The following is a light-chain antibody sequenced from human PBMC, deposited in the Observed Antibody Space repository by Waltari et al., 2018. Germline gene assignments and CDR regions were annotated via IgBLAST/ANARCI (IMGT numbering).Light chain of an antibody. CDR3: ATWDGSLTAWV. Sequence: QSVLTQPPSASGTPGQRVTISFSESTSTIGRNYVSWYQQFPGTAPKLLVYRNNERPSGVPDRISGSKSGTSASLAISGLRSEDEADYYCATWDGSLTAWVFGGGTKVTVL. CDR1: TSTIGRNY. V-gene: IGLV1-47*01. CDR2: RNN. J-gene: IGLJ3*02.